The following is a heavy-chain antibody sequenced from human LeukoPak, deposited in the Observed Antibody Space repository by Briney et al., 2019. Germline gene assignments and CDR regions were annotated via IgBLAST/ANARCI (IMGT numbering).Heavy chain of an antibody. J-gene: IGHJ4*02. D-gene: IGHD3-16*01. CDR1: GFTVSDYY. CDR3: ARVRQGGDDY. V-gene: IGHV3-11*05. Sequence: KPGGSLRLSCAASGFTVSDYYMTWIRQAPGKGLEWVSFISSSGTHTNHADSVKGRFTISRDNAENSLYLQMNSLRAEDTAVYYCARVRQGGDDYWGQGTLVTVSS. CDR2: ISSSGTHT.